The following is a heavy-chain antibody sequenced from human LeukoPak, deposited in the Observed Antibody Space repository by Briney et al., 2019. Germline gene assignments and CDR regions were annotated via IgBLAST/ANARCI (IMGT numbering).Heavy chain of an antibody. CDR2: IGWNGDNI. V-gene: IGHV3-9*01. CDR3: AKSTGPLTFDY. Sequence: GRSLRLSCAASGFSYNDYAMHWVRQAPGKGLEWVSGIGWNGDNIAYADSVKGRFTISRDNAKNSLFLQMNGLRPEDTALYYCAKSTGPLTFDYWGQGTLVTVSS. CDR1: GFSYNDYA. J-gene: IGHJ4*02. D-gene: IGHD1-14*01.